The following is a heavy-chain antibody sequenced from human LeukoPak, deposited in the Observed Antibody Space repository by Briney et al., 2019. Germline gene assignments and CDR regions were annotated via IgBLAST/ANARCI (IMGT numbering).Heavy chain of an antibody. V-gene: IGHV3-23*01. D-gene: IGHD4-23*01. CDR1: GFTLSSYS. J-gene: IGHJ4*02. Sequence: PGGSLRLSCVASGFTLSSYSMSWVRQAPGKGLEWVSAMSGSDTGSWYADSVKGRFTISRDTSKTTLYLQMNSLRAEDTAIYYCAKDAWSFGGTYFDYWGQGIQVTVSS. CDR2: MSGSDTGS. CDR3: AKDAWSFGGTYFDY.